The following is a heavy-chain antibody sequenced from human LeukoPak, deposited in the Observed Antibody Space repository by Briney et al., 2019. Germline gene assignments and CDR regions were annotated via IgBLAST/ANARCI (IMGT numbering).Heavy chain of an antibody. CDR2: TYYRSKWYT. J-gene: IGHJ3*01. D-gene: IGHD6-25*01. CDR3: ARGRASAFDV. Sequence: SQTLSLTFAISGDSVSTNTAAWNWIRQSPSRGLEWLGRTYYRSKWYTDYAVSVKSRITINPNTSKNQFSLQLNSVTPEDTAVYYCARGRASAFDVWGQGTMVTVSS. V-gene: IGHV6-1*01. CDR1: GDSVSTNTAA.